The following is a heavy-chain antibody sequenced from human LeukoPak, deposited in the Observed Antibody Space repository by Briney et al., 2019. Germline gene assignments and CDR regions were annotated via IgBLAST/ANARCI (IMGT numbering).Heavy chain of an antibody. CDR3: ACHAVRYSAYDREEDAFDI. D-gene: IGHD5-12*01. CDR2: INHSGST. Sequence: KPSETLAHTCALYGGSFTGYYWRWIRQPPGKGLEWIGEINHSGSTKYNPSLKSRVTISVDTSTKQFFLRPTSVTAADTAVYYCACHAVRYSAYDREEDAFDIWGQGTMVTVSS. V-gene: IGHV4-34*01. J-gene: IGHJ3*02. CDR1: GGSFTGYY.